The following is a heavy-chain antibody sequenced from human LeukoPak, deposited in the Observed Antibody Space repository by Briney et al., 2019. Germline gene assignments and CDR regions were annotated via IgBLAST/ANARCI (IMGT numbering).Heavy chain of an antibody. CDR2: ISGSGGST. J-gene: IGHJ6*03. CDR3: AKRRGLELLYYYYMDV. V-gene: IGHV3-23*01. CDR1: GFTFSSYA. Sequence: GGSLRLSCAASGFTFSSYAMSWVRQAPGKGLEWVSAISGSGGSTYYADSGKGRFTISRDNSKNTLYLQMNSLRAEDTAVYYCAKRRGLELLYYYYMDVWGKGTTVTVSS. D-gene: IGHD1-7*01.